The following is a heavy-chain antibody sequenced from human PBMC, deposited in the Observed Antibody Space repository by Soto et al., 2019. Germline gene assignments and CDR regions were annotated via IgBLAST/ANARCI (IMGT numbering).Heavy chain of an antibody. D-gene: IGHD2-2*01. Sequence: PSETLSLTCTVSGGSISSYYWSWIRQPPGKGLEWIGYIHHSGSTNYNPSLKSRVTISLDTSKNQFSLKLSSVTAADTAVYYCARTYCISSSCYDLFDYWGQGTLVTVS. CDR1: GGSISSYY. CDR3: ARTYCISSSCYDLFDY. J-gene: IGHJ4*02. CDR2: IHHSGST. V-gene: IGHV4-59*12.